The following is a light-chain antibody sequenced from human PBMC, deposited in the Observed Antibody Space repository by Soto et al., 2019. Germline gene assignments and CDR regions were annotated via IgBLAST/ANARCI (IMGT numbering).Light chain of an antibody. J-gene: IGLJ2*01. CDR2: DVS. Sequence: QSVLTQPASVSGSPGQSITISCTGTTSDVGGYNYVSWYQQHPGKAPKLMIFDVSDRPSGVSERFSGSKPGNTASLTISGLQAEDEADYYCSSYTSSTTLLVFGGGTKVTVL. CDR3: SSYTSSTTLLV. V-gene: IGLV2-14*01. CDR1: TSDVGGYNY.